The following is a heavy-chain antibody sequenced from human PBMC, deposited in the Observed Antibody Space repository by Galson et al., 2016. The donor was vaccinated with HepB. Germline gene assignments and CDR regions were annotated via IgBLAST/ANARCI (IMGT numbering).Heavy chain of an antibody. CDR3: ARVSGNAFDI. CDR2: INHSGTT. J-gene: IGHJ3*02. Sequence: TLSLTCSVSAGSISSGGYYWSWIRQHPGKGLEWIGYINHSGTTYYNPSLSSRAAISVDTSKNQFSLEVSSVTAADTAVYYCARVSGNAFDIWGHGQMVTFSS. CDR1: AGSISSGGYY. V-gene: IGHV4-31*03.